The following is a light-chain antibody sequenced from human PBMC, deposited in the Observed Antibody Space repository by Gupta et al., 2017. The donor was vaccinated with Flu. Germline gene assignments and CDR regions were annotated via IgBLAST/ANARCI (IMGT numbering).Light chain of an antibody. CDR2: GAS. CDR1: QSVGSRS. V-gene: IGKV3-20*01. Sequence: EIVLTQSPGTLSWSPGERDTLSCRASQSVGSRSLAWYQQKPGQAPRLLIYGASTRATDIPDRFSGTGSGTDFTLTISRLEPEEFAVYYCQQYARSPWTFGQGTKVEI. CDR3: QQYARSPWT. J-gene: IGKJ1*01.